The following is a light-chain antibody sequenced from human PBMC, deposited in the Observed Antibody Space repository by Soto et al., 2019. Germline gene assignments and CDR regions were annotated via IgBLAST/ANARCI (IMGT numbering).Light chain of an antibody. V-gene: IGKV1-27*01. CDR1: QGITIF. CDR2: GAS. Sequence: DITMTQSPSSLSAPVGDRVTITSRASQGITIFLAWYQQKPGKVPKLLMYGASTLQSGVPSRFSGSGSGTEFTLIISSLQPEDVATYYCQKYNSAPQTFGPGTRVDIK. J-gene: IGKJ3*01. CDR3: QKYNSAPQT.